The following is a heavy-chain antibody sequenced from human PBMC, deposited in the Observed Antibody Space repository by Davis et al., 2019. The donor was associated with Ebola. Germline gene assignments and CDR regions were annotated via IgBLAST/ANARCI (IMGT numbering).Heavy chain of an antibody. CDR1: GYTFTSYG. V-gene: IGHV1-69*13. CDR3: ARSNTVVTPKDFDY. CDR2: IIPIFGTA. Sequence: SVKVSCKASGYTFTSYGISWVRQAPGQGLEWMGGIIPIFGTASYAQKFQGRVTITADESTTTAYMELSSLRSEDTAVYYCARSNTVVTPKDFDYWGQGTLVTVSS. J-gene: IGHJ4*02. D-gene: IGHD4-23*01.